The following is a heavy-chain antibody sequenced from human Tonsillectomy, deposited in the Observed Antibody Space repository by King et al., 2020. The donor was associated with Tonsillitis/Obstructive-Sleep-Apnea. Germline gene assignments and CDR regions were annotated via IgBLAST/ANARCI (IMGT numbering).Heavy chain of an antibody. J-gene: IGHJ4*02. D-gene: IGHD1/OR15-1a*01. V-gene: IGHV4-39*01. CDR1: GGSITSDLHY. CDR3: ARHSKPKGREHYFDF. Sequence: QLQESGPGLVKPSETLSLTCTVSGGSITSDLHYWGWVRQPPGKGRGWIGRIYYSGTTYYNASLKSRLTISVDTSKKQFSPNLSSVTAADTAVYFCARHSKPKGREHYFDFWGQGTLVTVSS. CDR2: IYYSGTT.